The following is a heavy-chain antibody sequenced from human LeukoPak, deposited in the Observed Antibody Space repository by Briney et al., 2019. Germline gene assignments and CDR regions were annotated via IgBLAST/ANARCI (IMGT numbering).Heavy chain of an antibody. CDR3: ARRGTTYCTVDSCHPNWFDP. CDR1: GFTFSDYY. J-gene: IGHJ5*02. V-gene: IGHV3-11*03. Sequence: PGGSLRLSCAASGFTFSDYYMTWIRQAPGRWLEWISYINGSSSDTKYADSVKGRFTTSRDNAKNSLYLLMNSLRAEDTAVYYCARRGTTYCTVDSCHPNWFDPWGQGTLVTVSS. D-gene: IGHD2-15*01. CDR2: INGSSSDT.